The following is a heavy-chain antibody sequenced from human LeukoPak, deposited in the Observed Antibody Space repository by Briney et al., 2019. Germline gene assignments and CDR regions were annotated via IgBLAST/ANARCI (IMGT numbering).Heavy chain of an antibody. CDR3: ARYSYPTRGIVVVPALDY. V-gene: IGHV1-46*01. D-gene: IGHD3-22*01. CDR2: INPSGGST. J-gene: IGHJ4*02. CDR1: GYTSTSYY. Sequence: GASAKVSCKASGYTSTSYYMHWVRQAPGQGLEWMGIINPSGGSTSYAQKFQGRVTMTRDTSTSTVYMELSSLRSEDTAVYYCARYSYPTRGIVVVPALDYWGQGTLVTVSS.